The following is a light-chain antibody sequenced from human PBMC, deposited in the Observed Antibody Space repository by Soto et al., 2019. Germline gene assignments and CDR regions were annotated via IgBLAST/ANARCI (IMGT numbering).Light chain of an antibody. CDR2: DAS. CDR1: QSVSSY. CDR3: QHRSNWPRFT. J-gene: IGKJ3*01. V-gene: IGKV3-11*01. Sequence: EIVLTQSPATLSLSPGERATLACRASQSVSSYLAWYQQKPGQAPRLLIYDASNRATGIPARFSSSGSATDFTLTISSLEPEDFAVYYCQHRSNWPRFTFGPGTKVDIK.